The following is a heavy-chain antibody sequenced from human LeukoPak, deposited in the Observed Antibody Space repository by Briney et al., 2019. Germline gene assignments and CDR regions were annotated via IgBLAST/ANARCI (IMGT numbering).Heavy chain of an antibody. J-gene: IGHJ4*02. V-gene: IGHV3-23*01. CDR3: AKDSCGNWNYPTCSLDY. Sequence: GGSLRLSCAASGFTFSSYAMSWVRQAPWKGLEWVSAISGSGGSTYYADSVKGRFTISRDNSKNTLYLQMNSLRAEDTAVYYCAKDSCGNWNYPTCSLDYWGQGTLVTVSS. D-gene: IGHD1-7*01. CDR2: ISGSGGST. CDR1: GFTFSSYA.